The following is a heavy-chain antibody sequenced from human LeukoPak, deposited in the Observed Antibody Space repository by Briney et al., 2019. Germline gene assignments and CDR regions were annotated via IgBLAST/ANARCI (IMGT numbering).Heavy chain of an antibody. CDR3: ARGVLGISSSWYDY. J-gene: IGHJ4*02. D-gene: IGHD6-13*01. CDR2: INPNSGGT. Sequence: ASVKVSCKASGYTFTGYYMNWVRQAPGQRLEGMGWINPNSGGTNYAQKFQGRVSMTRDTSISTADMELSRLRSDDTAVYYCARGVLGISSSWYDYWGQGTLVAVSS. CDR1: GYTFTGYY. V-gene: IGHV1-2*02.